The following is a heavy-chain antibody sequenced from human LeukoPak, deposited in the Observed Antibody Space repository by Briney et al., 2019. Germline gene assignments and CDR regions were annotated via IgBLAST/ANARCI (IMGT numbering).Heavy chain of an antibody. CDR2: LSGSGGTT. Sequence: GGSLRLSCAASGFPFSSYAMSWVRQAPGKGLEWVSALSGSGGTTYYADSVKGQFTISRDNSKNTLYLQVNSLKAEDTAVYYCANAISSGREYYFDYWGQGTLVTVSS. D-gene: IGHD6-19*01. CDR1: GFPFSSYA. V-gene: IGHV3-23*01. J-gene: IGHJ4*02. CDR3: ANAISSGREYYFDY.